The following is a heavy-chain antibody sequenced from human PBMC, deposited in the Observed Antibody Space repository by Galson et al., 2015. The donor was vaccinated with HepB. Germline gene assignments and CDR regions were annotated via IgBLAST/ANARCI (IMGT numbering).Heavy chain of an antibody. Sequence: SVKVSCKASGYTFTGYYIHWVRQAPGQGLEWMGWINPNSGGVHYVQKFQGRITMASDRSISTAYMELNRLTFDDTAVCYCARESVHVLGSDNFVWFDPWGQGTLVTVSS. CDR3: ARESVHVLGSDNFVWFDP. CDR2: INPNSGGV. D-gene: IGHD3-16*01. CDR1: GYTFTGYY. V-gene: IGHV1-2*02. J-gene: IGHJ5*02.